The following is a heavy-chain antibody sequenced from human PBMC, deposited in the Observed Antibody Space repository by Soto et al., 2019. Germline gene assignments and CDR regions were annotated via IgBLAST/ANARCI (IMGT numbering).Heavy chain of an antibody. CDR3: ASALWGPAGHINWFDP. V-gene: IGHV4-30-2*01. Sequence: PSETLSLACAVSGGSISSGGYSWSWIRQPPGKGLEWIGYIYHSVSTYYNPSLKSRVTISVDRSKNQFSLKLNSVTAADTAVYYCASALWGPAGHINWFDPWGQGTLVTVSS. J-gene: IGHJ5*02. D-gene: IGHD2-2*01. CDR2: IYHSVST. CDR1: GGSISSGGYS.